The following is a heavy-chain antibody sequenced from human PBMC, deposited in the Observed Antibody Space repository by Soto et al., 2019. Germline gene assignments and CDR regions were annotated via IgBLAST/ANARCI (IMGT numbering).Heavy chain of an antibody. J-gene: IGHJ3*02. CDR3: ARLKGSGYDYDAFDI. D-gene: IGHD5-12*01. V-gene: IGHV5-51*01. Sequence: PGESLKISCKGSGYSFTSYWIGWVRQMPGKGLEWMGIIYPGDSDTRYSPSFQGQVTISADKSISTAYLQWSSLKASDTAIYYCARLKGSGYDYDAFDIWGQGTMVTVSS. CDR2: IYPGDSDT. CDR1: GYSFTSYW.